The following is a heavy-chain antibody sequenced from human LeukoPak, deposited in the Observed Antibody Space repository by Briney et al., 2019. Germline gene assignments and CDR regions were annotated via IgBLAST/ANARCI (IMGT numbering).Heavy chain of an antibody. CDR2: IYCSGST. CDR1: GGSISSYY. CDR3: ARARLAPEVLRYFDWLPTHYYYYGMDV. J-gene: IGHJ6*02. D-gene: IGHD3-9*01. V-gene: IGHV4-59*01. Sequence: SETLSLTCTGSGGSISSYYWSWIRQPPGKGLEWIGYIYCSGSTNYNPSLKSRVTISVDTSKNQFSLQLSSVTAADTAVYYCARARLAPEVLRYFDWLPTHYYYYGMDVWGQGTTVTVSS.